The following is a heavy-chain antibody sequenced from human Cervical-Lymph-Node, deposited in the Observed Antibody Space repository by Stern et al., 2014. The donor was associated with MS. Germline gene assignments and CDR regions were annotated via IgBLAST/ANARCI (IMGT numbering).Heavy chain of an antibody. CDR1: GGSTSSYY. J-gene: IGHJ4*02. Sequence: VQLVQSGPGLVKPSETLSLTCTVSGGSTSSYYWSWIRQPPGKGLEWIGYISSSGGTKYHPSPKSRVTISVDTSKNQFSPQLSSVTAADTAVYYCARGYTTSSGRPDYWGQGTLVTVSS. CDR3: ARGYTTSSGRPDY. CDR2: ISSSGGT. V-gene: IGHV4-4*08. D-gene: IGHD6-6*01.